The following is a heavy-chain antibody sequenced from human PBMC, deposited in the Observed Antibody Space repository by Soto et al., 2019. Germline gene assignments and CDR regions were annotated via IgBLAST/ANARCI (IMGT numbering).Heavy chain of an antibody. CDR1: GGSISSGGYS. V-gene: IGHV4-31*03. D-gene: IGHD3-3*01. Sequence: NPSETLSLTCTVSGGSISSGGYSWSWSRQHPGKGLEWIGCMYYSGNTYYNPSLKSRVTILIDTSKNQFSLKLSSVTAADTAVYYCTRGITVFGVVYFDYWGQGTLVTVSS. CDR3: TRGITVFGVVYFDY. CDR2: MYYSGNT. J-gene: IGHJ4*02.